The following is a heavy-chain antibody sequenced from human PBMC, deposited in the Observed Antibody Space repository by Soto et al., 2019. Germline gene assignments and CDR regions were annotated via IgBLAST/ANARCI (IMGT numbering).Heavy chain of an antibody. V-gene: IGHV4-4*02. CDR1: GGSISSSNW. D-gene: IGHD6-13*01. J-gene: IGHJ4*02. CDR2: IYHSGST. CDR3: ASANGAAAGPSYFDY. Sequence: SETLSLTCAVSGGSISSSNWWSWVRQPPGKGLEWIGEIYHSGSTNYNPSLKSRVTISVDKSKNQFSLKLSSVTAADTAVYYCASANGAAAGPSYFDYWGQGTLVTVSS.